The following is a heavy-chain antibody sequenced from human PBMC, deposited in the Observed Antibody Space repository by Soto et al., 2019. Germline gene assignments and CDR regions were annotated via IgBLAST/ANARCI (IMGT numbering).Heavy chain of an antibody. V-gene: IGHV1-8*01. CDR3: ARFLEWLDYYYMDV. Sequence: ASVKVSCKASGYTLTSYDINWVRQATGQGLEWMGWMNPNSGNTGYAQKFQGRVTMTRNTSISTAYMELSSLRSEDTAVYYCARFLEWLDYYYMDVWGKGTTVTVSS. CDR1: GYTLTSYD. D-gene: IGHD3-3*01. J-gene: IGHJ6*03. CDR2: MNPNSGNT.